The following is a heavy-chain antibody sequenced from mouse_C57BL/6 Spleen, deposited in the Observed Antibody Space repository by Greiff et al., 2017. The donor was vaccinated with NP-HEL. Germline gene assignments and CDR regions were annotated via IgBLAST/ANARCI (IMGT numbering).Heavy chain of an antibody. CDR1: GFTFSDYG. J-gene: IGHJ4*01. CDR3: ARGDYYDYDVSYAMDY. CDR2: ISSGSSTI. Sequence: EVKLVESGGGLVKPGGSLKLSCAASGFTFSDYGMHWVRQAPEKGLEWVAYISSGSSTIYYADTVKGRFTISRDNAKNTLFLQMTSLRSEDTAMYYCARGDYYDYDVSYAMDYWGQRTSVTVSS. D-gene: IGHD2-4*01. V-gene: IGHV5-17*01.